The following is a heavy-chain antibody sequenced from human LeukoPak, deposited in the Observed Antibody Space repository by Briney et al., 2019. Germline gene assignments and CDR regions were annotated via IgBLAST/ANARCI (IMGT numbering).Heavy chain of an antibody. Sequence: SETLSLTCTVSGGSISSSSHYWGWIRQPPGKGLEWIGSIYYSGSTYYNPSLKSRVTISVDTSKNQFSLKLSSVTAADTAVYYCASRPFLSLEWLSPFDYWGQGTLVTVSS. CDR2: IYYSGST. CDR3: ASRPFLSLEWLSPFDY. CDR1: GGSISSSSHY. J-gene: IGHJ4*02. D-gene: IGHD3-3*01. V-gene: IGHV4-39*01.